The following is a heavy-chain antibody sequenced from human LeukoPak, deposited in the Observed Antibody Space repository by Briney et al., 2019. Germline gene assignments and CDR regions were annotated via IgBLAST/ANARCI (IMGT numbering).Heavy chain of an antibody. J-gene: IGHJ4*02. CDR1: GYTFTSYY. CDR2: INPSGGST. D-gene: IGHD2-15*01. CDR3: ARDSPRSGPSYYFDY. Sequence: ASVKVSCKASGYTFTSYYMHWVRRAPGQGLEWMGIINPSGGSTSYAQKFQGRVTMTRDTSTSTVYMGLSSLRSEDTAVYYCARDSPRSGPSYYFDYWGQGTLVTVSS. V-gene: IGHV1-46*01.